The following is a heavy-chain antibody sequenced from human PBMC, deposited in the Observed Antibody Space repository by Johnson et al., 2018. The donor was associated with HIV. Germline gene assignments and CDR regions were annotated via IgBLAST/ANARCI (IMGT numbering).Heavy chain of an antibody. CDR1: GFTVSHNY. CDR3: ARGVKQQLSVVDAFDI. J-gene: IGHJ3*02. Sequence: VQLVESGGGLIQPGGSLRLSCAASGFTVSHNYMSWVRQAPGAGLEWVSVIYSGGSTYYADSVKGRFTISRDNSKNRLYLQMNSLRAEDTAVYFCARGVKQQLSVVDAFDIWGQGTMVTVSS. V-gene: IGHV3-66*03. D-gene: IGHD6-13*01. CDR2: IYSGGST.